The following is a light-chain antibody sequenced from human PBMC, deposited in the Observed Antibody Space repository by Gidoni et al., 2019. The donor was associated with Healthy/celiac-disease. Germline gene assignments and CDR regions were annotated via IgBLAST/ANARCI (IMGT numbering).Light chain of an antibody. CDR1: QSLLHSNGYNY. Sequence: DIVMTQSPLSLPVTPVEPASISCRSSQSLLHSNGYNYLDWYLQTPGQSPQLLIYLGSNRASGVPDRFSGSGSGTDFTLKISRVEAEDVGVYYCMQALQTPPTFGGGTKVEIK. CDR2: LGS. CDR3: MQALQTPPT. J-gene: IGKJ4*01. V-gene: IGKV2-28*01.